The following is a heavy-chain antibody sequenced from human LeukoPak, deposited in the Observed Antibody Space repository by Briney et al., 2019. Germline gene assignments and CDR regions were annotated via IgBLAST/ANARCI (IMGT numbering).Heavy chain of an antibody. CDR2: MNPNSGNT. D-gene: IGHD3-16*02. V-gene: IGHV1-8*01. J-gene: IGHJ4*02. CDR1: GYAFTSYD. CDR3: ARGGRLRLGELSLSYDY. Sequence: ASVKVSCKASGYAFTSYDINWVRQATGQGLEWMGWMNPNSGNTGYAQKFQGRVTMTRNTSISTAYMELSSLRSEDTAVYYCARGGRLRLGELSLSYDYWGQGTLVTVSS.